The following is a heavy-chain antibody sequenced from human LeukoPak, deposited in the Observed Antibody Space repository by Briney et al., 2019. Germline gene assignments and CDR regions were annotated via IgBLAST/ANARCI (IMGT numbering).Heavy chain of an antibody. V-gene: IGHV5-51*01. CDR2: IYPGDSDT. D-gene: IGHD4-17*01. CDR1: GYSFTSYW. J-gene: IGHJ6*01. CDR3: ARLPYGDYGSLDYYFCMDV. Sequence: GESLQISCKGSGYSFTSYWIGWVRQMPRKGREWMGSIYPGDSDTRYCASFQGQVTISADNPNRNAYLQWSSLKASDNAMYYCARLPYGDYGSLDYYFCMDVWGEGTTVSVSS.